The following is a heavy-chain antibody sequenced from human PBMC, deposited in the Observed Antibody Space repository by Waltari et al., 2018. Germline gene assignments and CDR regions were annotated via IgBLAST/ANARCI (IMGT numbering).Heavy chain of an antibody. CDR1: GFTFSSYA. CDR2: ISYDGSNK. Sequence: QVQLVESGGGVVQPGRSLRLSCAASGFTFSSYAMHWVRQAPGKGMEWVAVISYDGSNKYYADSVKGRFTISRDNSKNTLYLQMNSLRAEDTAVYYCARTYGGNSVPYFDYWGQGTLVTVSS. J-gene: IGHJ4*02. CDR3: ARTYGGNSVPYFDY. V-gene: IGHV3-30-3*01. D-gene: IGHD4-17*01.